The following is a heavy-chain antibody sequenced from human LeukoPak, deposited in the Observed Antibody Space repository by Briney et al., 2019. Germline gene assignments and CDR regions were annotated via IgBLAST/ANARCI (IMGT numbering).Heavy chain of an antibody. CDR3: AKSGYNRFDY. V-gene: IGHV3-23*01. J-gene: IGHJ4*02. Sequence: GGSLRLSCAASGFSFNTYAMSWVRQAPGKGLEWVSSFSGSGGNTYYADSVKGRFTMSRDNSKNTLYLQMNSLRAEDTAVYYCAKSGYNRFDYWGQGTLVTVSS. CDR1: GFSFNTYA. D-gene: IGHD5-24*01. CDR2: FSGSGGNT.